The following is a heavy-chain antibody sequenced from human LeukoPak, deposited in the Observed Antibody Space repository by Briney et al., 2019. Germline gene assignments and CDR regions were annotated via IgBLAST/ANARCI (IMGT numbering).Heavy chain of an antibody. CDR3: ARGPYCTSTSCQGR. D-gene: IGHD2-2*01. CDR1: GFTFSSYG. V-gene: IGHV3-74*01. J-gene: IGHJ4*02. CDR2: INSDGSST. Sequence: GGSLRLSCAVSGFTFSSYGMHWVRQAPGKGLVWVSRINSDGSSTSYADSVKGRFTISRDNAKNTLYLQMNSLRAEDTAVYYCARGPYCTSTSCQGRWGQGTLVTVSS.